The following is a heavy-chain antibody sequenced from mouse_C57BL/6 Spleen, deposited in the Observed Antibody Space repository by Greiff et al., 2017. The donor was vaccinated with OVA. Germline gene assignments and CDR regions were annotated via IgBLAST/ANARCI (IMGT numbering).Heavy chain of an antibody. V-gene: IGHV1-61*01. D-gene: IGHD2-5*01. Sequence: QVQLKQPGAELVRPGSSVKLSCKASGYTFTSYWMDWVKQRPGQGLEWIGNIYPSDSETHYNQKFKDKATLTVDKSSSTAYMQLSSLTSEDSAVYYCARSGYSNYYWGQGTTLTVSS. CDR2: IYPSDSET. CDR3: ARSGYSNYY. J-gene: IGHJ2*01. CDR1: GYTFTSYW.